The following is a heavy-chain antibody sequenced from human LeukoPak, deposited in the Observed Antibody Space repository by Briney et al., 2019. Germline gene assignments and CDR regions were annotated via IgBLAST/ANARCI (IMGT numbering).Heavy chain of an antibody. D-gene: IGHD3-22*01. V-gene: IGHV4-34*01. J-gene: IGHJ4*02. Sequence: SETLSLTCAVYGGSFSGYYWSWIRQPSGKGLEWIGEINHSGSTNYNPSLKSRVTISVDTSKNQFSLKLSSVTAADTAVYYCARVGTMIVVVTTQYYFDYWGQGTLVTVSS. CDR1: GGSFSGYY. CDR2: INHSGST. CDR3: ARVGTMIVVVTTQYYFDY.